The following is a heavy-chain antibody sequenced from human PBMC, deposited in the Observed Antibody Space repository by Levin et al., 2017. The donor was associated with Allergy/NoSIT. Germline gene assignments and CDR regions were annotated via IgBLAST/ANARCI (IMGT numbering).Heavy chain of an antibody. J-gene: IGHJ6*03. CDR3: VRSQYQLLFWGYYYYYYMDV. Sequence: GGSLRLSCSASGFTFSSYAMHWVRQAPGKGLEYVSAISSNGGSTYYADSVKGRFTISRDNSKNTLYLQMSSLRAEDTAVYYCVRSQYQLLFWGYYYYYYMDVWGKGTTVTVSS. D-gene: IGHD2-2*01. CDR2: ISSNGGST. CDR1: GFTFSSYA. V-gene: IGHV3-64D*06.